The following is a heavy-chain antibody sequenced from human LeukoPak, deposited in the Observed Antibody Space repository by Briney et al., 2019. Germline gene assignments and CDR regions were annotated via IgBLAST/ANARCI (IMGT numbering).Heavy chain of an antibody. CDR3: ARAGTTMTTYDY. CDR2: INSDGSST. J-gene: IGHJ4*02. CDR1: GFTLSSYW. D-gene: IGHD4-17*01. V-gene: IGHV3-74*01. Sequence: PGGSLRLSCAASGFTLSSYWMHWVRQAPGKGLVWVSRINSDGSSTTYADSVKGRFTISRDNAKNTLYLQMSSLRAEDTAVYYCARAGTTMTTYDYWGQGTLVTVSP.